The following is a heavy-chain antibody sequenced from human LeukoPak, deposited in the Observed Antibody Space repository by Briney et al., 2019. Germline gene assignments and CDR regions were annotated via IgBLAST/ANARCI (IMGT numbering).Heavy chain of an antibody. Sequence: ASVKVSYKASGYTFSVYYMHWVRQAPGQGLEWMGWINPNSGGTNYAQKFQGRFTMTRDTSISTAYMELARLRSDDTAVYYCARDPAQSYYMDVWGKGTTVTVSS. CDR3: ARDPAQSYYMDV. J-gene: IGHJ6*03. CDR1: GYTFSVYY. CDR2: INPNSGGT. V-gene: IGHV1-2*02.